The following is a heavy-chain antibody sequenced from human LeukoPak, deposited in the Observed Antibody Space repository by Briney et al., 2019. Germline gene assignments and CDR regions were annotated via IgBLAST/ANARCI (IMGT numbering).Heavy chain of an antibody. Sequence: ASVKVSCKVSGFTLRELSMHWVRQAPGQGLEWMGRISAYNGNTNYAQKLQGRVTMTTDTSTSTAYMERRSLRSDDTAVYYCARDSEGYDFWSGRNWFDPWGQGTLVTVSS. J-gene: IGHJ5*02. V-gene: IGHV1-18*01. CDR2: ISAYNGNT. CDR1: GFTLRELS. CDR3: ARDSEGYDFWSGRNWFDP. D-gene: IGHD3-3*01.